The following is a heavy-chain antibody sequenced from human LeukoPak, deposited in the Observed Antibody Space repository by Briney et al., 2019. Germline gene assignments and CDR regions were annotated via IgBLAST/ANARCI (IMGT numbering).Heavy chain of an antibody. CDR3: ARVVSSVDY. D-gene: IGHD6-19*01. Sequence: GGSLRPSCAASGFTLSPYEMNWVRQAPGKGLEWVSNISSGGETMYYADSVKGRFTISRDNAKNSLYLQMNSLRVEDTAVYYCARVVSSVDYWGQGTLVTVSS. V-gene: IGHV3-48*03. CDR1: GFTLSPYE. J-gene: IGHJ4*02. CDR2: ISSGGETM.